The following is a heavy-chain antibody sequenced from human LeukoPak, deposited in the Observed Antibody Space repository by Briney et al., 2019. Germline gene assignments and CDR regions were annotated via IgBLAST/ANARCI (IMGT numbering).Heavy chain of an antibody. V-gene: IGHV1-69*05. CDR2: IIPIFGTA. J-gene: IGHJ2*01. CDR3: ARATDSSGYYFIRPGYWYFDL. D-gene: IGHD3-22*01. CDR1: GGTFSSYA. Sequence: SVKVSCKASGGTFSSYAISWVRQAPGQGLEWMGGIIPIFGTANYAQKFQGRVTITTDESTRTAYMELSSLRSEDTAVYYCARATDSSGYYFIRPGYWYFDLWGRGTLVTVSS.